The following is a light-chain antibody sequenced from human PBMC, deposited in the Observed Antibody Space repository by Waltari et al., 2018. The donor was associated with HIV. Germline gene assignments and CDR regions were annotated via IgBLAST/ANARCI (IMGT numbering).Light chain of an antibody. J-gene: IGKJ2*01. CDR1: QIVTSGY. CDR2: GTS. V-gene: IGKV3-20*01. CDR3: QQYGSLPYT. Sequence: EIVLTQSPGTLSLSPGERAALSCRAGQIVTSGYLAWYQQKPGQAPSLLIHGTSGRATGIPDRFSGSGSGTHFTLTISRLEPEDVAVYYCQQYGSLPYTFGQGTKLEIK.